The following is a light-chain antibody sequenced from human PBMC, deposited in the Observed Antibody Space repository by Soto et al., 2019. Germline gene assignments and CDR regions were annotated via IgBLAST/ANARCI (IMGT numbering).Light chain of an antibody. V-gene: IGKV1D-13*01. J-gene: IGKJ4*01. CDR1: QGISSA. Sequence: AIKLTQSPSSLSASVGDRVTITCRASQGISSALAWYQQKPGKVPKLLIYDAASLESGVPSRFSGSGSGTDFTLTISSLQPEDFATYYCQQSNNYPLTFGGGTKVDIK. CDR3: QQSNNYPLT. CDR2: DAA.